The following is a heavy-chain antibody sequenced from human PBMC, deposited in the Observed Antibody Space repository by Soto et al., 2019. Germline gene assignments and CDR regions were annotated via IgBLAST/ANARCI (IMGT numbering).Heavy chain of an antibody. D-gene: IGHD3-9*01. CDR3: ARAGSTMYRLHPHFDY. Sequence: LSLTCTVSGGSISSCDYYWSWIRQPPGKGLEWIGYIYYSGSTYYNPSLKSRVTISVDTSKNQFSLQLSSVTPEDTAVYYCARAGSTMYRLHPHFDYWGQGTLVTVSS. CDR2: IYYSGST. J-gene: IGHJ4*02. V-gene: IGHV4-30-4*01. CDR1: GGSISSCDYY.